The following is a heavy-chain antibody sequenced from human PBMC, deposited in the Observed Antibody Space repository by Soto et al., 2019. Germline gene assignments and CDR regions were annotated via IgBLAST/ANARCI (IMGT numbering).Heavy chain of an antibody. J-gene: IGHJ6*03. CDR2: IYSGGST. V-gene: IGHV3-66*01. D-gene: IGHD3-3*01. CDR1: GFTVSSNY. CDR3: ARDSQNYPDGFLEWNHPYYYMDV. Sequence: GGSLRLSCAASGFTVSSNYMSWVRQAPGKGLEWVSVIYSGGSTYYADSVKGRFTISRDNSKNTLYLQMNSLRAEDTAVYYCARDSQNYPDGFLEWNHPYYYMDVWGKGTTVTVSS.